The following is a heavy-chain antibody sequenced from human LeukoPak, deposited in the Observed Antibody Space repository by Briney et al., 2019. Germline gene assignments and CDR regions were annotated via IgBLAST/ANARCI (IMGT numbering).Heavy chain of an antibody. CDR2: VRYDGSET. CDR3: AKEGTSSVPSDFDY. CDR1: GFIFTDYG. J-gene: IGHJ4*02. D-gene: IGHD1-1*01. Sequence: GGSLRLSCAASGFIFTDYGMHWVRQASGKGLGWVASVRYDGSETESADSVKGRFTISRDNSKNTLYLQMNSLRAEDTAVYYCAKEGTSSVPSDFDYWGQGILVTVSS. V-gene: IGHV3-30*02.